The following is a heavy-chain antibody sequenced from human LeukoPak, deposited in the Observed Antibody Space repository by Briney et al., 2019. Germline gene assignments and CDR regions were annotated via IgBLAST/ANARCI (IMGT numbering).Heavy chain of an antibody. CDR1: GGSFSGYY. Sequence: SETLSLTCAVYGGSFSGYYWSWIRQPPVKGLEWIGEINHSGSTNYNPSLKSRVTISVDTSKNQFSLKLSSVTAADTAVYYCARGPRIAAPRYGRGTPKTHNWFDPWGQGTLVTVSS. D-gene: IGHD6-13*01. CDR3: ARGPRIAAPRYGRGTPKTHNWFDP. CDR2: INHSGST. V-gene: IGHV4-34*01. J-gene: IGHJ5*02.